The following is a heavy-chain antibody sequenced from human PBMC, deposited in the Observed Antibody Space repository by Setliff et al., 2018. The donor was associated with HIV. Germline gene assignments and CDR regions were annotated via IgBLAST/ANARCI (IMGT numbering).Heavy chain of an antibody. CDR3: ARRRGQKATGWYYFDF. CDR1: GGPITSNTYF. V-gene: IGHV4-39*01. CDR2: IYHGGNT. Sequence: SETLSLTCRVSGGPITSNTYFWACNRQALGKGLEGIGSIYHGGNTYYNPSLKSRVSISVSTSKRQFSLKLTSVPAGDSALYYCARRRGQKATGWYYFDFWGQGALVTVSS. D-gene: IGHD6-19*01. J-gene: IGHJ4*02.